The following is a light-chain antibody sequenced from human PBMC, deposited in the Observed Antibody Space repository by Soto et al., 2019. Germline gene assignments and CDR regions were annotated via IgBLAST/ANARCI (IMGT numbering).Light chain of an antibody. J-gene: IGKJ1*01. CDR1: QSVSSSY. CDR2: DAS. CDR3: QHYGSSTST. Sequence: EIVLTQSPGTPSLSPGERATLSCRASQSVSSSYLAWYQQKPGQAPSLLMYDASSRATGVPDRFSGSGSGADFTLTISRLEPEDFAVYYCQHYGSSTSTFGQGTKVEIK. V-gene: IGKV3-20*01.